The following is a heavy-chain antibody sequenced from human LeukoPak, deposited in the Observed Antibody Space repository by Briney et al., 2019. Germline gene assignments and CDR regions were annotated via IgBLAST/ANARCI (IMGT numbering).Heavy chain of an antibody. D-gene: IGHD2-21*01. CDR1: GGSISSSSYY. CDR3: ARIVGWGGGDAYFDY. J-gene: IGHJ4*02. V-gene: IGHV4-39*07. Sequence: PSETLSLTCTVSGGSISSSSYYWGWIRQPPGKGLEWIGSIHYSGSTNYNPSLKSRVTISVDTSKNQFSLKLSSVTAADTAVYYCARIVGWGGGDAYFDYWGQGTLVTVSS. CDR2: IHYSGST.